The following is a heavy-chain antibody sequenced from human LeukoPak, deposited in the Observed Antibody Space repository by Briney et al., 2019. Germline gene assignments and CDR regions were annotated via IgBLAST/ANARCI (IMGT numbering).Heavy chain of an antibody. J-gene: IGHJ4*02. V-gene: IGHV3-23*01. CDR2: ISGSGGST. CDR3: AKEGVSALLWFGESPAFFDY. Sequence: GGSLRLSCAASGFTFSSYGMSWVRQAPGKGLEWVSAISGSGGSTYYADSVKGRFTISRDNSKNTLYLQMNSLRAEDTAVYYCAKEGVSALLWFGESPAFFDYWGQGTLVTVSS. CDR1: GFTFSSYG. D-gene: IGHD3-10*01.